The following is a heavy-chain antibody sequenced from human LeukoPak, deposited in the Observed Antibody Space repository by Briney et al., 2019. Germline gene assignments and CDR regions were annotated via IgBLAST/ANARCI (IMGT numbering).Heavy chain of an antibody. J-gene: IGHJ4*02. V-gene: IGHV3-23*01. CDR1: GFTFSSYG. D-gene: IGHD3-22*01. CDR3: ARVRYDSSGYYFFDY. Sequence: AGGSLRLSCAASGFTFSSYGMSWVRQAPGKGLEWVSAISGSGGSTYYADSVKGRFTISRDNAKNSLFLQMNSLRAEDTAVYYCARVRYDSSGYYFFDYWGQGTLVTVSS. CDR2: ISGSGGST.